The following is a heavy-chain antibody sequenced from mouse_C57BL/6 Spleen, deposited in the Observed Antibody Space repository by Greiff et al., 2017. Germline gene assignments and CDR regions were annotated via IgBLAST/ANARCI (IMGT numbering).Heavy chain of an antibody. Sequence: QVQLQQSGAELVKPGASVKISCKASGYAFSSYWMNWVKQRPGKGLEWIGQIYPGDGDTNYNGKFKGKATLTADKSSSTAYMQLSSLTSEDSAVYFCARGVYYGSSGYFDVWGTGTTVTVSS. V-gene: IGHV1-80*01. CDR1: GYAFSSYW. D-gene: IGHD1-1*01. J-gene: IGHJ1*03. CDR3: ARGVYYGSSGYFDV. CDR2: IYPGDGDT.